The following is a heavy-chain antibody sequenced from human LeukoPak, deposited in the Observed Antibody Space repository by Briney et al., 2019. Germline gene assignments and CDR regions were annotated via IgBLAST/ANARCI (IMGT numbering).Heavy chain of an antibody. V-gene: IGHV3-21*01. Sequence: GRSLRLSCAASGFTFSSYSMNWVRQSPGQGLEGFSSISISSIYIYYADSVKGRFTISRDNAKNSLKLQINKLRSEDQAVYYCARGRLNSGSYSDAFDAWGQGTMVTVSS. D-gene: IGHD1-26*01. CDR1: GFTFSSYS. CDR2: ISISSIYI. CDR3: ARGRLNSGSYSDAFDA. J-gene: IGHJ3*01.